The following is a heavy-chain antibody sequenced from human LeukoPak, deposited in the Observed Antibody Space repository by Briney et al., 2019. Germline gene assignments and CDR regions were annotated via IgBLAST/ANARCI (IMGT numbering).Heavy chain of an antibody. CDR2: IYHSGST. V-gene: IGHV4-38-2*02. D-gene: IGHD6-19*01. Sequence: PSETLSLTCTVSGGSISSYYWSWIRQPPGKGLEWIGSIYHSGSTYYNPSLKSRVTISVDTSKNQFSLKLSSVTAADTAVYYCARGGSGWYNYYYYYMDVWGKGTTVTVS. CDR3: ARGGSGWYNYYYYYMDV. CDR1: GGSISSYY. J-gene: IGHJ6*03.